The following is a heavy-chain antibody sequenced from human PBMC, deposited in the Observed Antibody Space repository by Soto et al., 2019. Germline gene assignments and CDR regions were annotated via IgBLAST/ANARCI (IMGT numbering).Heavy chain of an antibody. CDR2: IWYDGSNK. J-gene: IGHJ3*02. CDR3: ARDRGYYDSSGYYYVDAFDI. D-gene: IGHD3-22*01. V-gene: IGHV3-33*01. CDR1: GFTFSSYG. Sequence: GGSLRLSCAASGFTFSSYGMHWVRQAPGKGLEWVAVIWYDGSNKYYADSVKGRFTISRDNSKNTLYLQMNSLRAEDTAVYYCARDRGYYDSSGYYYVDAFDIWGQGTMVTVSS.